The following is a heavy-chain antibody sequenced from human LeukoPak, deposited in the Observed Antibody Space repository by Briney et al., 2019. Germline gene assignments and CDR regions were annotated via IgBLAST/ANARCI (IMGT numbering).Heavy chain of an antibody. CDR3: TRDPGYARYMGV. Sequence: PSETLSLTCTVSGHSINTDYYWAWVRQPPGKGLEWIGSIYHSGSTYYGPALKSRVTISGDTSKNQFSLQLSSVTAADTAVYYCTRDPGYARYMGVWGKGTTVTVSS. D-gene: IGHD1-1*01. CDR2: IYHSGST. J-gene: IGHJ6*03. V-gene: IGHV4-38-2*02. CDR1: GHSINTDYY.